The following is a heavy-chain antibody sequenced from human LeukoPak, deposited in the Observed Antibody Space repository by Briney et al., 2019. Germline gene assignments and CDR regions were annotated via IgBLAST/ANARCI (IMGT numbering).Heavy chain of an antibody. V-gene: IGHV3-30*02. J-gene: IGHJ4*02. CDR3: ARDSYGSGSYYRIDY. CDR2: IRYDGSNK. D-gene: IGHD3-10*01. CDR1: GFTFSSYG. Sequence: GGSLRLSCAASGFTFSSYGMHWVRQAPGKGLEWVAFIRYDGSNKYYADSVKSRFTISRDNSKNTLYLQMNSLRAEDTAVYYCARDSYGSGSYYRIDYWGQGTLVTVSS.